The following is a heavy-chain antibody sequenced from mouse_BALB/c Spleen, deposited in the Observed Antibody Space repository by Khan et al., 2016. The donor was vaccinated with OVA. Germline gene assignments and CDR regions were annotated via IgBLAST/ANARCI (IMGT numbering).Heavy chain of an antibody. V-gene: IGHV1-76*01. CDR2: IYPGTGNT. D-gene: IGHD3-2*02. Sequence: QVQLQQSGAELVRPGASVKLSCKTSGYTFTSYWINWVKQRSGQGLEWIARIYPGTGNTYYNEKLKDKATLTADKSSSTAYMQLSSLKSEDSAVYFCAREEALYYFDYWGQGTTLTVSS. J-gene: IGHJ2*01. CDR1: GYTFTSYW. CDR3: AREEALYYFDY.